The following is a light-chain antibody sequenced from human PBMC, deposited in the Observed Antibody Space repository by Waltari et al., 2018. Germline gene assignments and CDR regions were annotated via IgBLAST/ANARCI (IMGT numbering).Light chain of an antibody. J-gene: IGLJ3*02. CDR3: QVWDSSSDQLV. V-gene: IGLV3-21*02. CDR2: DDS. Sequence: SYVLTQPPSVSVAPGQTARITCGGTNIGSKSVHWYHQKPGQAPVLVVYDDSDRPSGIPERISGSNSGNTATLTISRVEAGDEADYYCQVWDSSSDQLVFGGGTQLTVL. CDR1: NIGSKS.